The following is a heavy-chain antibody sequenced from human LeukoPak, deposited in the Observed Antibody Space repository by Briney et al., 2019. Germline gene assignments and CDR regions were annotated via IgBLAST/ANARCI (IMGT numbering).Heavy chain of an antibody. CDR2: TYYRSKWYN. J-gene: IGHJ4*01. CDR3: ARDIRPTVLEIGVLFDY. D-gene: IGHD3-3*01. V-gene: IGHV6-1*01. Sequence: SQTPSLTCAISGDSVSSNSAAWNWIRQSPSRGLEWLGRTYYRSKWYNDYAVSVKSRITINPDTSKNQFSLQLNSVTPEDTAVYYCARDIRPTVLEIGVLFDYWGQGTLVTVSS. CDR1: GDSVSSNSAA.